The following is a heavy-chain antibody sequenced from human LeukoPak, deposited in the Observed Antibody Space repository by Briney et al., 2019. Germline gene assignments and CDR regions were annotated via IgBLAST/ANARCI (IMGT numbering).Heavy chain of an antibody. CDR1: GYTFTSYD. J-gene: IGHJ4*02. Sequence: ASVKVSCKASGYTFTSYDINWVRQATGQGLEWMGWMNPNSGNTGYAQKFQGRVTMTTDTSTSTAYMELRSLRSDDTAVYYCARDRLHYDSSGYYRRWCGPFDYWGQGTLVTVSS. V-gene: IGHV1-8*02. CDR3: ARDRLHYDSSGYYRRWCGPFDY. D-gene: IGHD3-22*01. CDR2: MNPNSGNT.